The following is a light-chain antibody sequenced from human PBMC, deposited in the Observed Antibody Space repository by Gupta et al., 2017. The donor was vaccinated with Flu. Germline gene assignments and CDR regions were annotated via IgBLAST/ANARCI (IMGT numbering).Light chain of an antibody. CDR2: DAS. J-gene: IGKJ2*01. CDR1: QDVNNY. V-gene: IGKV1-33*01. CDR3: QQYENQPDT. Sequence: DIQMTQSPSSLSASVGDRVTITCQASQDVNNYLNWLQQKPGKAPKLLVYDASILEAGVPSRFSGSGSGTDFTLTISSLQPEDIAVYYCQQYENQPDTFGRGTKLEIK.